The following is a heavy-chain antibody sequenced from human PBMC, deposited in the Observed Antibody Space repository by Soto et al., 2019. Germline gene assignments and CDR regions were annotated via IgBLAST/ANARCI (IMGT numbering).Heavy chain of an antibody. D-gene: IGHD3-9*01. CDR3: ARHSTGLDV. J-gene: IGHJ6*04. CDR2: IYPGDSDT. Sequence: PGESLKISCKGSGYSFTSYWIGWVRQMPGKGLEWMGIIYPGDSDTRYSPSFQGQVTISADTSKNQFSLKLSSVTAADTAVYYCARHSTGLDVWGKGTTVTVSS. V-gene: IGHV5-51*01. CDR1: GYSFTSYW.